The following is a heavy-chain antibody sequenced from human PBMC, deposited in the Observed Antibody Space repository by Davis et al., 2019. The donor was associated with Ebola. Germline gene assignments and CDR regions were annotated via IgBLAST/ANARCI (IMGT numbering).Heavy chain of an antibody. CDR3: AREAMLSMRLMMGITFAFDL. V-gene: IGHV3-21*01. Sequence: GESLKISCAAAGVNITTFGFNWVRQAPGKGLEWVAFISASGDSTFYADSLKGRFAISRDNAKNSLFLQMNSLTAEDTAVYYCAREAMLSMRLMMGITFAFDLWGQGTMVTVAS. D-gene: IGHD3-22*01. J-gene: IGHJ3*01. CDR2: ISASGDST. CDR1: GVNITTFG.